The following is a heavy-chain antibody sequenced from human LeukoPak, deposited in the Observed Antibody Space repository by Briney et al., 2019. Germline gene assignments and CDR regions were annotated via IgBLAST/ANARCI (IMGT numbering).Heavy chain of an antibody. CDR3: VREVVRYFYLFGY. V-gene: IGHV1-8*01. J-gene: IGHJ4*02. CDR2: MNPNSGNT. D-gene: IGHD3-9*01. Sequence: ASVRVSRKASLYTVTSYDINWVRQATGQGLEWMGWMNPNSGNTGYAHKFQGRVTMTRHTSMRTAYMEASSLRAEDTAVYLCVREVVRYFYLFGYWGQGTLVTVSS. CDR1: LYTVTSYD.